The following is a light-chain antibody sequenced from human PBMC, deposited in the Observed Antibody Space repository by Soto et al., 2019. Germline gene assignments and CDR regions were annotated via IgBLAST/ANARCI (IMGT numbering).Light chain of an antibody. J-gene: IGKJ1*01. CDR2: GAS. V-gene: IGKV3-20*01. CDR1: QSVFSSY. Sequence: EIVLTQSPGTLSLSPGERATLSCRASQSVFSSYLAWYQKKPGQAPRLLIYGASSRATGIPDRFSGSGSGTDFTLTISSLEPDDFALYYCQQYGSSPWTVGQATKADSK. CDR3: QQYGSSPWT.